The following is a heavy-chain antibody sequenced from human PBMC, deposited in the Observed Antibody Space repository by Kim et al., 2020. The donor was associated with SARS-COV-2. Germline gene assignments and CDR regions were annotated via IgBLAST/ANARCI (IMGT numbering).Heavy chain of an antibody. V-gene: IGHV3-64D*06. CDR3: VNTYYYDSSGYYPLGY. J-gene: IGHJ4*02. CDR1: GFTFSSYA. D-gene: IGHD3-22*01. CDR2: ISSNGGST. Sequence: GGSLRLSCSASGFTFSSYAMHWVRQAPGKGLEYVSAISSNGGSTYYADSVKGRFTISRDNSKNTLYLQMSSLRAEDTAVYYCVNTYYYDSSGYYPLGYWGQGTLVTVSS.